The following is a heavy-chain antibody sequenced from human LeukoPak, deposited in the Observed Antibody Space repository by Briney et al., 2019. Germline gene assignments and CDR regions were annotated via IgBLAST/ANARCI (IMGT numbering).Heavy chain of an antibody. CDR3: ARVPDFIARPCDS. J-gene: IGHJ4*02. CDR1: GGSFSGNY. CDR2: SSPTGDIT. Sequence: PSETLSLTCAVYGGSFSGNYWTLIRQTPGRGVEWIGESSPTGDITGYNPSLKGRATISVDSSKNQFSLKLTSVTAADTGVYYCARVPDFIARPCDSWGPGTLVTV. V-gene: IGHV4-34*01. D-gene: IGHD2-21*01.